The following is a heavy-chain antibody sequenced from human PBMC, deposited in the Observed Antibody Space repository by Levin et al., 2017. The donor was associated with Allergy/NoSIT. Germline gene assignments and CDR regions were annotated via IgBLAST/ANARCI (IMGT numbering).Heavy chain of an antibody. CDR3: ARGLRPRIAAAGIGNWFDP. CDR2: INHSGST. Sequence: SETLSLTCAVYGGSFSGYYWSWIRQPPGKGLEWIGEINHSGSTNYNPSLKSRVTISVDTSKNQFSLKLSSVTAADTAVYYCARGLRPRIAAAGIGNWFDPWGQGTLVTVSS. D-gene: IGHD6-13*01. CDR1: GGSFSGYY. J-gene: IGHJ5*02. V-gene: IGHV4-34*01.